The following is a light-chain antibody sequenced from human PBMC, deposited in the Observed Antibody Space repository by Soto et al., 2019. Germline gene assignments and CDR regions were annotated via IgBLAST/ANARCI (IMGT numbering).Light chain of an antibody. CDR2: GAS. CDR3: QQYGSAPYT. V-gene: IGKV3-20*01. J-gene: IGKJ2*01. Sequence: EIVLTQSPGTLSLSPGERATLSCRASQSVSSSYLAWYQQKPGQAPRLLIYGASSRATGIPDRFSGSGSGTDFTLTSSRREPEDLAVYYCQQYGSAPYTFGQGTKLEIK. CDR1: QSVSSSY.